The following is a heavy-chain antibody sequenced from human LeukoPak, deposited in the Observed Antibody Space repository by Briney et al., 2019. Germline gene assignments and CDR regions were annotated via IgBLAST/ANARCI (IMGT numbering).Heavy chain of an antibody. V-gene: IGHV3-7*01. CDR3: ARDSPPDPDSSSWYYFDY. CDR2: IKQDGSEK. D-gene: IGHD6-13*01. CDR1: GFTFSSYW. J-gene: IGHJ4*02. Sequence: QPGGSLRLSCAASGFTFSSYWMSWVRQAPGKGLEWVANIKQDGSEKYYVDSVKGRFTISRDNAKNSLYLQMNSPRAEDTAVYYCARDSPPDPDSSSWYYFDYWGQGTLVTVSS.